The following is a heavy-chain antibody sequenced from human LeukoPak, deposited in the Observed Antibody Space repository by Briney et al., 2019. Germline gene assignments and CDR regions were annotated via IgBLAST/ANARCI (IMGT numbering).Heavy chain of an antibody. CDR2: ISGSGGKP. V-gene: IGHV3-23*01. CDR1: GVTMSNYG. J-gene: IGHJ4*02. Sequence: QSAGSLSFSCAVSGVTMSNYGMSWVRQAPGKGLEWVAGISGSGGKPNYADSVKGRLTISRDNPKNTLYLQMNSLRAEDTAVYFCAKRGVVIRVILVGFHKEAYYFDSWGQGALVTVSS. D-gene: IGHD3-22*01. CDR3: AKRGVVIRVILVGFHKEAYYFDS.